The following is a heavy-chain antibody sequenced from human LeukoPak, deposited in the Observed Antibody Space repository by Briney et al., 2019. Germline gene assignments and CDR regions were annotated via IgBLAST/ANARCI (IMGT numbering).Heavy chain of an antibody. V-gene: IGHV6-1*01. Sequence: SQTLSLTCAISGDSVSSNSAAWNWIRQSPSRGLEWLGRTYYRSKWYNDYAASVKSRITMNLDTSKNQFSLQLNSVTPEDTAVYYCARAGADPLLGFDYWGQGTLVTVSS. CDR1: GDSVSSNSAA. D-gene: IGHD4/OR15-4a*01. CDR2: TYYRSKWYN. CDR3: ARAGADPLLGFDY. J-gene: IGHJ4*02.